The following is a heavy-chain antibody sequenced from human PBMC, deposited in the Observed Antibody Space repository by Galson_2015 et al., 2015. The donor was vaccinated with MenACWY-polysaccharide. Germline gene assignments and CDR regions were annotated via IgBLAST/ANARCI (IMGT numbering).Heavy chain of an antibody. D-gene: IGHD1-26*01. CDR1: GFTFSTFA. CDR3: ARVRLRDVGRYFDC. J-gene: IGHJ4*02. CDR2: ISGSGDTI. V-gene: IGHV3-23*01. Sequence: SLRLSCAASGFTFSTFAMAWVRQAPGKGLEWVSLISGSGDTIDYADSVRGRFTISRDNSKNTLYLQMNSLRAEDTAVYYCARVRLRDVGRYFDCWGQGTLVTVSS.